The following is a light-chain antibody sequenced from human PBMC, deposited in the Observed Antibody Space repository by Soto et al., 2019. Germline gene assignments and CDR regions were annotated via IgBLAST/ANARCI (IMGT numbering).Light chain of an antibody. Sequence: ETVLTQSPGTLSLSPGERATLSCRASQSVSSNYLVWYQQKPGQAPRLLISGVSTRATGIPVRFSGSGSGTGYALTIIRLGPEDVAVYYYPQYAPPPASTFGQGKRVEI. J-gene: IGKJ5*01. V-gene: IGKV3-20*01. CDR3: PQYAPPPAST. CDR1: QSVSSNY. CDR2: GVS.